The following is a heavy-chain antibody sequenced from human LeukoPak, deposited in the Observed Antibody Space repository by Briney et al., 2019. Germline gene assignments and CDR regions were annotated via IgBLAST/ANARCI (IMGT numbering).Heavy chain of an antibody. CDR3: AKDQSFGGSGYDLDY. Sequence: GGSLRLSCAASGFTFSSYAMSWFRQAPGKGLEWVSAISGSGGSTYYADSVKGRFTISRDNSKNTLYLQMNSLRAEDTAVYYCAKDQSFGGSGYDLDYWGQGTLVTVSS. CDR1: GFTFSSYA. CDR2: ISGSGGST. V-gene: IGHV3-23*01. D-gene: IGHD5-12*01. J-gene: IGHJ4*02.